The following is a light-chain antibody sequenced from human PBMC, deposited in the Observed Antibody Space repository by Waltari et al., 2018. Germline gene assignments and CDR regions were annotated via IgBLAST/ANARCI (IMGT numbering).Light chain of an antibody. Sequence: QSALTQPRSVSGSPGQSVTISCTGTSSDVGGYDYVSWYQQHPGKAPKLMVYDVSERPSGVPDRFSGSTSGNTASLTISGLQAEDEADYYCCSSAGSNTYVFGTGTKVTVL. CDR3: CSSAGSNTYV. V-gene: IGLV2-11*01. CDR2: DVS. J-gene: IGLJ1*01. CDR1: SSDVGGYDY.